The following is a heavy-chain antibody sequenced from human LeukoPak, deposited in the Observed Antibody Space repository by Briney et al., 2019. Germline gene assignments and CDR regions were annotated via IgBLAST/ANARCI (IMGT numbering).Heavy chain of an antibody. CDR3: AREHDSPYCSCCCSYLERYYFDY. V-gene: IGHV3-33*01. Sequence: GGSLTLSCAASGFTFSSYGMHWVPPAPGKGLEWVAVIWYDGTNKYYGVAVMGRFTRSSYNSKNKLYLPMYSLRAEDKVVYYCAREHDSPYCSCCCSYLERYYFDYWGQGTLATVSS. D-gene: IGHD2-15*01. CDR2: IWYDGTNK. CDR1: GFTFSSYG. J-gene: IGHJ4*02.